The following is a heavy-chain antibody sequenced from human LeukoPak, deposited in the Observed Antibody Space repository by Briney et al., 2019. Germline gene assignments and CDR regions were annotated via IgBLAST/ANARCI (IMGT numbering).Heavy chain of an antibody. D-gene: IGHD1-14*01. V-gene: IGHV3-43D*03. J-gene: IGHJ6*03. Sequence: PGGSLRLSCAASGFTFDGYAMHWVRQAPGKGLEWVSLISWDGGSTYYADSVKGRFTISRDNSKNSLYLQMNSLRAEDTALYYCAKDRKDYYYYYMDVWGKGTTVTVSS. CDR1: GFTFDGYA. CDR2: ISWDGGST. CDR3: AKDRKDYYYYYMDV.